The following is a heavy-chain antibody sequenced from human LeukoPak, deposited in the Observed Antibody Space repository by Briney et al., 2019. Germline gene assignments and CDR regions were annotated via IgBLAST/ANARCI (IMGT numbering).Heavy chain of an antibody. CDR3: ARRPFGADY. CDR2: IKEDGTER. D-gene: IGHD3-10*01. V-gene: IGHV3-7*01. J-gene: IGHJ4*02. Sequence: GGSLRLSCAASGFTFSNYWMGWVRQPPGKGLQWVANIKEDGTERYYVDSVKGRFTISRDNAKNSVYLQMNSLRVEDTAVYYCARRPFGADYWGQGIPVAVSS. CDR1: GFTFSNYW.